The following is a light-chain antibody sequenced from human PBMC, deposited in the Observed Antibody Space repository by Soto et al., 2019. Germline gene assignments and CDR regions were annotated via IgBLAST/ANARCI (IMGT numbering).Light chain of an antibody. J-gene: IGLJ1*01. CDR3: MSYAGGNRFV. Sequence: QSALTQPPSASGSPGQSVTISCAGTINDVGGYNYVSWYQQHPGKVPQLMIYQVTKRPSGVPDRFSASKSGTTASLTISGLQAEDEGDYYCMSYAGGNRFVFGTGTKVTVL. CDR2: QVT. CDR1: INDVGGYNY. V-gene: IGLV2-8*01.